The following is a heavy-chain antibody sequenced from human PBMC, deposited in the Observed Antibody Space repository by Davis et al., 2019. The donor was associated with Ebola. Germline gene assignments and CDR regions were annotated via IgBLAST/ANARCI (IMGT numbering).Heavy chain of an antibody. D-gene: IGHD2-15*01. CDR3: ASYVVG. Sequence: HTGGSLRLSCGVSGFTFSDNWLSWVRQVPGKGLVWVSSINRDGTTKTYADSVKGRFTVSRDNANSMLYLQLSSLRVEDTAVYDCASYVVGWGRGTLVTVSS. V-gene: IGHV3-74*01. CDR1: GFTFSDNW. CDR2: INRDGTTK. J-gene: IGHJ4*02.